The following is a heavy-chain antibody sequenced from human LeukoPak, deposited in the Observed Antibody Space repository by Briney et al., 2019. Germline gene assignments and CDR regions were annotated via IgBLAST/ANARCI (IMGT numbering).Heavy chain of an antibody. CDR3: ARGPEEVYYYYYMDV. V-gene: IGHV3-48*04. CDR1: GFTFSSYS. CDR2: ISSNSSTI. Sequence: PGGSLRLSCAASGFTFSSYSMNWVRQAPGKGLEWVSYISSNSSTIYYADSVRGRFTISRDNAKNSLYLQMNSLRAEDTAVYYCARGPEEVYYYYYMDVRGKGTTVTVSS. J-gene: IGHJ6*03.